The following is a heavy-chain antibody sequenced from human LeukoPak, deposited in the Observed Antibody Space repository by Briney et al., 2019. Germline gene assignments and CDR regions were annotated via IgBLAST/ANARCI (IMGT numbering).Heavy chain of an antibody. CDR2: ISPGGGIT. Sequence: GGALRFSCAASGFTFSSHGMNWVRQAPGKGLEWVSGISPGGGITYYTDSVRGRFTISRDNTKDTVALQMNSMRGEDTAVYYCAKDDAWGRYKDWGQGTLVTVSS. D-gene: IGHD3-16*01. J-gene: IGHJ1*01. CDR3: AKDDAWGRYKD. CDR1: GFTFSSHG. V-gene: IGHV3-23*01.